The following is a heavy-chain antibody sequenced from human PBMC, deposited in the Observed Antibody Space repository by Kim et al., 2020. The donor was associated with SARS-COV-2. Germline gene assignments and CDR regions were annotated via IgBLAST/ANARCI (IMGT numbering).Heavy chain of an antibody. Sequence: GGSLRLSCAASGFTSTNAWMSWVRQAPGKGLEWVGRIKSKADGGTTDYAAFVQGRFSISRDDSRDKVYLEMNSLRTEDTAVYYCTTVAGRESYAFDVWGQGTMVTVSS. V-gene: IGHV3-15*01. J-gene: IGHJ3*01. CDR3: TTVAGRESYAFDV. CDR2: IKSKADGGTT. CDR1: GFTSTNAW.